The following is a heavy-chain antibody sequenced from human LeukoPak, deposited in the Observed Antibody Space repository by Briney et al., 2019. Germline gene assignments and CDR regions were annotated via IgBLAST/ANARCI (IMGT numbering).Heavy chain of an antibody. CDR3: ARDQTDCSSNSCHNFHYGMDV. V-gene: IGHV1-18*01. CDR2: ISAYNGNT. J-gene: IGHJ6*02. CDR1: GYTFTSYG. Sequence: ASVKVSCKASGYTFTSYGISWVRQAPGQGLEWMGWISAYNGNTNYAQKLQGRVTMTTDTSTSTAYMELRSLRSDDTAVYYCARDQTDCSSNSCHNFHYGMDVWGQGTTVTVSS. D-gene: IGHD2-2*01.